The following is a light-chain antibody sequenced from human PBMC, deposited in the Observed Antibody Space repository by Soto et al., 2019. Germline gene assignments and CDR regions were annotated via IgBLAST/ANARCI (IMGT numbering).Light chain of an antibody. Sequence: QSALTQPASVSGSPGQSITISCAGTSSDVGGYNYVSWYQQYPGKAPKLMIYDVNSRPSGVSNRFSGSKSGNTASLTISGLQAEDEAEYYCSSSTGSSTHVLFGGVTKLSVL. CDR3: SSSTGSSTHVL. J-gene: IGLJ2*01. V-gene: IGLV2-14*01. CDR2: DVN. CDR1: SSDVGGYNY.